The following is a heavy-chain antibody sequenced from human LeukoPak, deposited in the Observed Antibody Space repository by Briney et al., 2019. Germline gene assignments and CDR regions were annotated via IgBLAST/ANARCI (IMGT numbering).Heavy chain of an antibody. D-gene: IGHD6-19*01. J-gene: IGHJ4*02. Sequence: SETLSLTCTVSGGSISSYYWSWIRQPPGKGLEWIGYIYYSGSTNYNLSLKSRVTISVDTSKNQFSLKLSSVTAADTAVYYCARGSYSSGWFGPAPPPPIDYWGQGTLVTVSS. CDR1: GGSISSYY. V-gene: IGHV4-59*01. CDR3: ARGSYSSGWFGPAPPPPIDY. CDR2: IYYSGST.